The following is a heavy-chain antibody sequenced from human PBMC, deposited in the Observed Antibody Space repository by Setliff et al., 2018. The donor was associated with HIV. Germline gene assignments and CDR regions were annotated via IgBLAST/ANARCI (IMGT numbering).Heavy chain of an antibody. CDR2: IYYSGGT. CDR1: GGPSSSYY. Sequence: ASETLSLTCTVSGGPSSSYYWSWIRQPPGKGLGWIGYIYYSGGTNYNPSLKSRGTISVDTSKNHVSLKLSSVTAADTAVYYCASGEYSYGYRFDYWGQGTLVTVS. J-gene: IGHJ4*02. V-gene: IGHV4-59*01. D-gene: IGHD5-18*01. CDR3: ASGEYSYGYRFDY.